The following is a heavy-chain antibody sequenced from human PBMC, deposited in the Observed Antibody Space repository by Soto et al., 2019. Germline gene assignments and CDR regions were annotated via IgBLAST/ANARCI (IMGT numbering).Heavy chain of an antibody. Sequence: GGSLRLSCAASGFTFSNYAMSWVRQAPGKGLEWVAVISYDGSNKYYADSVKGRFTISRDNSKNTLYLQMNSLRAEDTAVYYCALALDYHDSSGYAFDIWGQGTMVNVSS. CDR1: GFTFSNYA. D-gene: IGHD3-22*01. CDR3: ALALDYHDSSGYAFDI. J-gene: IGHJ3*02. V-gene: IGHV3-30*03. CDR2: ISYDGSNK.